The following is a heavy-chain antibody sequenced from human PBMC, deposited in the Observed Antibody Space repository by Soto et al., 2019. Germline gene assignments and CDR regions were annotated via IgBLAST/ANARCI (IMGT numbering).Heavy chain of an antibody. Sequence: GGPIRVSSRAAEFKCVDFGRHWVRQVPGKGLVWVSRINPDETTTTYADSVKGRFTISRDNAKNMVYLQMNSLRAEDTAVYYCVRSLLGGNDYWGQGILVTVSS. V-gene: IGHV3-74*01. CDR2: INPDETTT. D-gene: IGHD3-16*02. CDR1: EFKCVDFG. CDR3: VRSLLGGNDY. J-gene: IGHJ4*02.